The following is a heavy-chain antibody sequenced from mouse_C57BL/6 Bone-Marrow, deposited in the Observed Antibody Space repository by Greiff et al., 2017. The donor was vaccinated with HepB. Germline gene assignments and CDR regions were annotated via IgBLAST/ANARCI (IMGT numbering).Heavy chain of an antibody. CDR1: GYTFTSYG. V-gene: IGHV1-81*01. CDR2: IYPRSGNT. D-gene: IGHD1-1*01. Sequence: QVQLQQSGAELARPGASVKLSCKASGYTFTSYGISWVKQRTGQGLEWIGEIYPRSGNTYYNEKFKGKATLTADKSSSTAYMELRSLTSEDSAVYFCARKGRIYYGSNGYFDVWGTGTTVTVSS. J-gene: IGHJ1*03. CDR3: ARKGRIYYGSNGYFDV.